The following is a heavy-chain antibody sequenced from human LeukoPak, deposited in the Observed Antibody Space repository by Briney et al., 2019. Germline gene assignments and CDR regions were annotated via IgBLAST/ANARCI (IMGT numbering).Heavy chain of an antibody. CDR1: GVYINSSNSY. Sequence: NPSETLSLTCTVSGVYINSSNSYWGWIRQPPGKGLEWIGEIYHSGSTNYNPSLKSQVTISVDKSKNQFSLKLSSVTAADTAVYYCARDSGTTGEVKFDPWGQGTLVTVSS. CDR3: ARDSGTTGEVKFDP. CDR2: IYHSGST. D-gene: IGHD3-10*01. V-gene: IGHV4-39*07. J-gene: IGHJ5*02.